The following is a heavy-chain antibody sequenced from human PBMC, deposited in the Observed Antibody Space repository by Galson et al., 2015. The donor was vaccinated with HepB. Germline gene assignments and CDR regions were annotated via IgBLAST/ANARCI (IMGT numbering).Heavy chain of an antibody. J-gene: IGHJ4*02. D-gene: IGHD1-26*01. CDR3: AKGVGATRPPFDY. CDR1: GFTFSSYG. CDR2: ISYDGSNK. Sequence: SLRLSCAASGFTFSSYGMHWVRQAPGKGLEWVAVISYDGSNKYYADSVKGRFTISRDNSKNTLYLQMNSLRAEDTAVYYCAKGVGATRPPFDYWGQGTLVTVSS. V-gene: IGHV3-30*18.